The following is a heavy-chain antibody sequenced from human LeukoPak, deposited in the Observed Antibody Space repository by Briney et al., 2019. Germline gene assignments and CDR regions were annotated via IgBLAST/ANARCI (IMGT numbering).Heavy chain of an antibody. CDR3: ARHSHSGSFAY. V-gene: IGHV4-39*01. J-gene: IGHJ4*02. CDR1: GGSISISSYY. D-gene: IGHD1-26*01. CDR2: IYYSGNT. Sequence: KPSETLSLTCTVSGGSISISSYYWAWIRQPPGKGLEWIGSIYYSGNTYYTPSLQSRVTISGDTSKNQFSLKLSSVTAADTAVYFCARHSHSGSFAYWGQGTLVTVSS.